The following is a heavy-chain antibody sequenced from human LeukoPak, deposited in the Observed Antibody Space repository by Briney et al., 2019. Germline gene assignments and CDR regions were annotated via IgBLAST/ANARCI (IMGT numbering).Heavy chain of an antibody. V-gene: IGHV4-30-2*01. D-gene: IGHD2-15*01. Sequence: SETLSLTCAVSGGSISSGGYSWSWIRQPPGKGLEWIGYIYHSGSTYYNPSLKSRVTISVDRSKNQFSLKLSSVTAADTAVYYCARGIPQTDIVVVVAANYFDYWGQGTLVTVSS. CDR1: GGSISSGGYS. CDR3: ARGIPQTDIVVVVAANYFDY. CDR2: IYHSGST. J-gene: IGHJ4*02.